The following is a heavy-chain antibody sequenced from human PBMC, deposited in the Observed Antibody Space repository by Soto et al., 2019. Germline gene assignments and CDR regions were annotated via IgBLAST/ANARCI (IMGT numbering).Heavy chain of an antibody. CDR2: ISGSGGST. Sequence: EVQLLESGGGLVQPGGSLRLSCAASGFTFSSYAMSWVRQAPGKGLEWVSAISGSGGSTYYADSVKGRFTISRDNSKNTLYLQMNSLRAEDTAVYYCAAGDSSGYYSTMFDYWGPGTLVTVSS. D-gene: IGHD3-22*01. J-gene: IGHJ4*02. CDR3: AAGDSSGYYSTMFDY. V-gene: IGHV3-23*01. CDR1: GFTFSSYA.